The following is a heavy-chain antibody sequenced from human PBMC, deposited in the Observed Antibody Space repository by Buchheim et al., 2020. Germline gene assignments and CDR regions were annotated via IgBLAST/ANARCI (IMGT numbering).Heavy chain of an antibody. D-gene: IGHD1-1*01. CDR3: AKDGYNWNDAMEGADAFDI. CDR1: EFTFSSYG. J-gene: IGHJ3*02. Sequence: QVQLVESGGGVVQPGRSLRLSCAASEFTFSSYGMHWVRQAPGKGLEWVAVIWYDGSNKYYADSVKGRFTISRDNSKNTLYLQMNSLRAEDTAVYYCAKDGYNWNDAMEGADAFDIWGQGT. V-gene: IGHV3-33*06. CDR2: IWYDGSNK.